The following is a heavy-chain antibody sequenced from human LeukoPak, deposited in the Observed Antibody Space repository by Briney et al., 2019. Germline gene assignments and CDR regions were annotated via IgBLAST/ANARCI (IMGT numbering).Heavy chain of an antibody. V-gene: IGHV3-21*01. J-gene: IGHJ4*02. D-gene: IGHD4-17*01. CDR2: ISSSSNYI. CDR3: ARDLRSA. Sequence: GGSLRLSCAASGFTFSSYSMNWVRQAPGKGLEWVSSISSSSNYIYYADSLKGRFTISRDNAKTSLYLQMNSLRAEDTAVYYCARDLRSAWGQGTLVTVSS. CDR1: GFTFSSYS.